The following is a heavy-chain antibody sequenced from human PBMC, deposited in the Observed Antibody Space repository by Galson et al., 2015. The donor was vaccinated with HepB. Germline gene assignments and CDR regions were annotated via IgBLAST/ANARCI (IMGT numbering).Heavy chain of an antibody. D-gene: IGHD3-22*01. CDR3: AKEYYYDSSGYYYSPFDY. CDR1: GFTVSSNY. Sequence: SLRLSCAASGFTVSSNYMSWVRQAPGKGLEWVSVIYSGGSTYYADSVKGRFTISRDNSKNTLYLQMNSLRAEDTAVYYCAKEYYYDSSGYYYSPFDYWGLGTLVTVSS. CDR2: IYSGGST. J-gene: IGHJ4*02. V-gene: IGHV3-53*01.